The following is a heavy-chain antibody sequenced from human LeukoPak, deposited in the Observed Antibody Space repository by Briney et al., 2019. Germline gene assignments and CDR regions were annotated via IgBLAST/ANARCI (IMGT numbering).Heavy chain of an antibody. CDR3: ARGWLAETTVVTLYNY. Sequence: ASVKVSCKASGYTFTTYPINWVRQAPGQGLEWMGGIIPIFGTANYAQKFHGRVTITADESTSTAHMELSSLRSEDTAVYYCARGWLAETTVVTLYNYWGQGTLVTVSS. V-gene: IGHV1-69*13. J-gene: IGHJ4*02. CDR1: GYTFTTYP. CDR2: IIPIFGTA. D-gene: IGHD4-23*01.